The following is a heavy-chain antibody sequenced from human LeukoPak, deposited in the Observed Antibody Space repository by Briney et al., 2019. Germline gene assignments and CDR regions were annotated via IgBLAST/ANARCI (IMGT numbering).Heavy chain of an antibody. V-gene: IGHV1-69*01. D-gene: IGHD3-10*01. CDR1: GGTFSSYA. Sequence: GASVKVSCKASGGTFSSYAMSWVRQAPGKGLEWMGGIIPIFGTANYAQKFQGRVTITADESTSTAYMELSSLRSEDTAVYYCARDRPPSGYYYGMDVWGKGTTVTVSS. CDR3: ARDRPPSGYYYGMDV. J-gene: IGHJ6*04. CDR2: IIPIFGTA.